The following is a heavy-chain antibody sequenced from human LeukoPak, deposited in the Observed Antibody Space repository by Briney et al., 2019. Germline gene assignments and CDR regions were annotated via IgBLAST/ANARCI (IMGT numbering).Heavy chain of an antibody. Sequence: SETLSLTCTVSDYSISSGYYWGWIRQPPGKGLEWIGSIYFSGTTNYNPSLMNRVTISVDTSKNQFFLILTSVTAADTAVYYCARVQNWVRGDSDYWGQGTLVTVSS. CDR2: IYFSGTT. V-gene: IGHV4-38-2*02. CDR3: ARVQNWVRGDSDY. CDR1: DYSISSGYY. J-gene: IGHJ4*02. D-gene: IGHD3-10*01.